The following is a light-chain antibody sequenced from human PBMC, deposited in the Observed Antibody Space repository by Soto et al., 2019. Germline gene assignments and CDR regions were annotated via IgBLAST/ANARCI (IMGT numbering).Light chain of an antibody. CDR1: QTTNGKY. CDR2: GAS. Sequence: EIVLTQSPGTLSLSPVESATLSCRTSQTTNGKYLAWYQQRPGLAPRLLVYGASRRATGIPDRFRGSGSGTEFTLTISGLEPEDFAVYFCQHYGSSPPVTFGQGTRLEIK. J-gene: IGKJ5*01. V-gene: IGKV3-20*01. CDR3: QHYGSSPPVT.